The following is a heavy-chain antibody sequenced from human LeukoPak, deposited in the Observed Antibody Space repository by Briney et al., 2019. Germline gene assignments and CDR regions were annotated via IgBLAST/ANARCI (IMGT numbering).Heavy chain of an antibody. Sequence: ASVKVSCKASGGTFSSYAISWVRQAPGQGPEWMGGIIPIFGTANYAQKFQGGVTITADESTSTAYMELSSLRSEDTAVYYCARGLTGYDFWSGSDPWGQGTLVTVSS. J-gene: IGHJ5*02. D-gene: IGHD3-3*01. CDR3: ARGLTGYDFWSGSDP. V-gene: IGHV1-69*13. CDR1: GGTFSSYA. CDR2: IIPIFGTA.